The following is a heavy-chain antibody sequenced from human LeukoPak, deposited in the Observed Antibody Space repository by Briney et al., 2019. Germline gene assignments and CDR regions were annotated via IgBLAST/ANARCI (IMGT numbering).Heavy chain of an antibody. CDR2: INYSGST. V-gene: IGHV4-39*01. D-gene: IGHD3-10*01. J-gene: IGHJ4*02. CDR3: ARYVVSGSGIYYFDY. Sequence: SETLSLTCTVSGGSISSSSHFWSWLRQPPGKGLEWIASINYSGSTYYNPSLKSRVTISVDTSKNQFSLKLSSVTAADTAVFYCARYVVSGSGIYYFDYWGQGTLVTVSS. CDR1: GGSISSSSHF.